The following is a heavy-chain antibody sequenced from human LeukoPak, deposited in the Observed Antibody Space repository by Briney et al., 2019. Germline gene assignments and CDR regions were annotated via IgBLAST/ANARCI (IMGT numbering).Heavy chain of an antibody. V-gene: IGHV1-69*05. D-gene: IGHD3-10*01. CDR1: GGTFSSYA. CDR2: IIPIFGTA. J-gene: IGHJ4*02. Sequence: ASVKVSCKASGGTFSSYAISWVRQAPGQGLEWMGGIIPIFGTANYAQKLQGRVTMTTDTSTSTAYMELRSLRSDDTAVYYCARGKKYYYGSGSTYYFDYWGQGTLVTVSS. CDR3: ARGKKYYYGSGSTYYFDY.